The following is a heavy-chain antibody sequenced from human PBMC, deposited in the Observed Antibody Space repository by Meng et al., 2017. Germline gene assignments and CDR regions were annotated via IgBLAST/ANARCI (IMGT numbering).Heavy chain of an antibody. Sequence: GESLKISCAASGFTFSGYWMSWIRHVPGKGLEWVANIKEDGSEKYYVDSVKGRFTISRDNAKNSLFLQMNSLRAEDTAVYYCASNYDFFFWGHGTLVTVSS. CDR1: GFTFSGYW. CDR3: ASNYDFFF. J-gene: IGHJ4*01. CDR2: IKEDGSEK. D-gene: IGHD3-3*01. V-gene: IGHV3-7*01.